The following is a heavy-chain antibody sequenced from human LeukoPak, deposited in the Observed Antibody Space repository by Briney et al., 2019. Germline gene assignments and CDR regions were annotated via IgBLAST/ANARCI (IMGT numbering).Heavy chain of an antibody. CDR1: GGTFSSYA. CDR2: IIPIFGTA. D-gene: IGHD3-10*01. J-gene: IGHJ4*02. Sequence: ASVKVSCKASGGTFSSYAISWVRQAPGQGLEWMGGIIPIFGTANYAQKFQGRVTITTDESTSTAYMELSSLRSKDTAVYYCARGYYYGSGSYASVPIDYWGQGTLVTVSS. V-gene: IGHV1-69*05. CDR3: ARGYYYGSGSYASVPIDY.